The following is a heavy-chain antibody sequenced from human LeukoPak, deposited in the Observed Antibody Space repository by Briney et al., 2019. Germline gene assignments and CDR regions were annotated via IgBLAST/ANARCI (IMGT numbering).Heavy chain of an antibody. CDR2: INPNSGGT. CDR1: GYTFTGYY. D-gene: IGHD6-19*01. V-gene: IGHV1-2*02. Sequence: GASVKVSCKASGYTFTGYYMHWVRQAPGQGLEWMGWINPNSGGTNYAQKFQGRVTMTRDTSISTAYMELSRLRSDDTAVYYCARLAVAGIFPTEMNFDYWGQGTLVTVSS. J-gene: IGHJ4*02. CDR3: ARLAVAGIFPTEMNFDY.